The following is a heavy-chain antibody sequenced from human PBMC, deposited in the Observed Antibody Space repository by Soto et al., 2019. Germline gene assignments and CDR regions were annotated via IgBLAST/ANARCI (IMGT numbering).Heavy chain of an antibody. D-gene: IGHD6-19*01. CDR2: IKSKTDGGTT. Sequence: EVQLVESGGGLVKPGGSLRLSCAASGFTFSNAWMNWVRQAPGKGLEWVGRIKSKTDGGTTDYAAPVKGRFTISRDDSKNTLYLQMNSLKTEDTAVYYCRVIAVAGHPYGMDVWGQGTTVTVSS. J-gene: IGHJ6*02. V-gene: IGHV3-15*07. CDR3: RVIAVAGHPYGMDV. CDR1: GFTFSNAW.